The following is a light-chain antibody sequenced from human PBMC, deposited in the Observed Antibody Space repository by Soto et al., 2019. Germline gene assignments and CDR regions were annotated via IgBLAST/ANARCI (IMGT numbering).Light chain of an antibody. CDR1: PTVRNNY. CDR3: QQYNNWHRT. CDR2: DAY. V-gene: IGKV3D-20*02. J-gene: IGKJ1*01. Sequence: EFLLMQSPGTLSLSPGSRATLSCMASPTVRNNYLAWYQQKPGQADRLLIYDAYSRATGIQDRFSGGGSGTDFTLTIRSLQSEDFAVYYCQQYNNWHRTFGQGTKVDIK.